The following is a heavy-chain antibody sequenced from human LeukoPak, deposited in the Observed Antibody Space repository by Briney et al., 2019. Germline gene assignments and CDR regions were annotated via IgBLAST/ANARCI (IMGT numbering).Heavy chain of an antibody. V-gene: IGHV3-74*01. Sequence: GGSLRLSCAASGFTFSSYWMHWVRQAPGKGLVWVSRINSVGSSTSYADSVKGRFTISRDNAKNTLYLQMNSLRAEDTAVYYCAREPDIVVVPAASYYGMDVWGKGTTVTVSS. J-gene: IGHJ6*04. CDR3: AREPDIVVVPAASYYGMDV. CDR2: INSVGSST. D-gene: IGHD2-2*01. CDR1: GFTFSSYW.